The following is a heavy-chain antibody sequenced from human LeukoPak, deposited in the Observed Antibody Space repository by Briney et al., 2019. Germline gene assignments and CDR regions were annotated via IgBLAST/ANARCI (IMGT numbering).Heavy chain of an antibody. D-gene: IGHD3-16*01. CDR1: GYSFTSNW. CDR3: ARQMQGATPIDY. V-gene: IGHV5-51*01. Sequence: GESLKISFKGSGYSFTSNWIGWVRPMPGKGLEWMGIIYPRDSDTRYNPSFQGQVTISADKSISTAYLQWSSLKASDTAMYYCARQMQGATPIDYWGQGTLVTVSS. J-gene: IGHJ4*02. CDR2: IYPRDSDT.